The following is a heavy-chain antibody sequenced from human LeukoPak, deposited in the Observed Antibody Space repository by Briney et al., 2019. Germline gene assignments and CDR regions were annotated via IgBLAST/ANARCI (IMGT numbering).Heavy chain of an antibody. V-gene: IGHV4-34*01. CDR2: INHSGST. CDR1: GGSFSGYY. J-gene: IGHJ4*02. CDR3: ARVRVVVPAAKSQYFDY. Sequence: SETLSLTCAVYGGSFSGYYWSWIRQPPGKGLEWIGEINHSGSTNYNPSLKSRVTISVDTSKNQFSLKLSSVTAADTAVYYCARVRVVVPAAKSQYFDYWGQGTLVTVSS. D-gene: IGHD2-2*01.